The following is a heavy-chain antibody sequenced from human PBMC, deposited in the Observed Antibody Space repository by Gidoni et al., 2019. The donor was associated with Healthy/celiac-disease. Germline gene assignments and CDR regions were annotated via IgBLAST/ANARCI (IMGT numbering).Heavy chain of an antibody. CDR2: IIPIFGTA. CDR3: TRACKKGQLVLGYFDY. Sequence: VQLVQSGAEVKKPGSSVKVSCKASGATFSSYAISWVRLAPGQVLERMGGIIPIFGTANYAQKFQGRVTITADKSTSTAYMELSSLRSEDTAVYYCTRACKKGQLVLGYFDYWGQGTLVTVSS. CDR1: GATFSSYA. V-gene: IGHV1-69*06. J-gene: IGHJ4*02. D-gene: IGHD6-6*01.